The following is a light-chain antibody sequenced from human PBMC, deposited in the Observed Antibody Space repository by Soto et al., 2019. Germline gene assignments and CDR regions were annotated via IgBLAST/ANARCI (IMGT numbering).Light chain of an antibody. CDR2: KIS. J-gene: IGKJ2*01. CDR3: LQYYRYPFT. V-gene: IGKV1-5*01. CDR1: QTVTGW. Sequence: DVRMTQSPSTLSASVGDRVTITCRASQTVTGWVAWYQQKPGKSPNLLIYKISSLQGGVPARFSGSGSGTEFTLTISSLQPDDFATYFCLQYYRYPFTFGQGTKVETK.